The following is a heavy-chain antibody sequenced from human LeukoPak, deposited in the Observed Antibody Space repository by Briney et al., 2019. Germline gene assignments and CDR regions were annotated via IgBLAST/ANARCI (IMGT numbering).Heavy chain of an antibody. CDR2: IYYSGST. Sequence: PSETLSLTCTVSGGSISSYYWGWIRQPPGKGLEWIGYIYYSGSTNYNPSLKSRVTISVDTSKNQFSLKLSSVTAADTAAYYCARERSGSYPPYYFDYWGQGALVTASS. CDR3: ARERSGSYPPYYFDY. D-gene: IGHD1-26*01. V-gene: IGHV4-59*01. J-gene: IGHJ4*02. CDR1: GGSISSYY.